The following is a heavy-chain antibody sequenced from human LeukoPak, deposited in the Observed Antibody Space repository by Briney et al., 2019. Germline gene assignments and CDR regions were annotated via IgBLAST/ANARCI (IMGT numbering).Heavy chain of an antibody. V-gene: IGHV4-38-2*02. D-gene: IGHD1-26*01. J-gene: IGHJ4*02. CDR3: ARYGVGAIHFDY. CDR2: FHRGRI. CDR1: GYPIGLDYY. Sequence: SETLSLTCKVSGYPIGLDYYWVWIRQAPGRGLQWIGGFHRGRIQYNSALKSRVTISIDSSKNQFSLRMWPVTAADTAVYYCARYGVGAIHFDYWGQGTLVTVSS.